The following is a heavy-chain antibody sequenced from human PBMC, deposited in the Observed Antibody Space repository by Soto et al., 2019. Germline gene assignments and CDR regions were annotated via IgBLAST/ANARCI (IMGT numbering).Heavy chain of an antibody. Sequence: PGESLKISCKGSGFSFTTYWIAWVRQMPGKGLEWMGIIYPGDSKTTYSPSFQGQVTISADKSISTAYLQWSSLKASDTAIYYCATNPFPTPSFGMDVWGQGTTVTVSS. CDR2: IYPGDSKT. CDR3: ATNPFPTPSFGMDV. D-gene: IGHD4-17*01. J-gene: IGHJ6*02. V-gene: IGHV5-51*01. CDR1: GFSFTTYW.